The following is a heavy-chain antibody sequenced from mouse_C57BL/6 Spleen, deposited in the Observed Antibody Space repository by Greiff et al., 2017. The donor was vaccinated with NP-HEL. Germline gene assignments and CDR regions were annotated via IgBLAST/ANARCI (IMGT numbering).Heavy chain of an antibody. CDR1: GFSLSTFGMG. V-gene: IGHV8-8*01. CDR2: TWWDDDK. Sequence: QVTLKVSGPGILQPSQTLSLTCSFSGFSLSTFGMGVGWIRQPSGKGLEWLAHTWWDDDKYYNPALKSRLTISKDTSKNQVFLKIANVDTADTATYYCARVDYYGSSYPSYWYFDVWGTGTTVTVSS. CDR3: ARVDYYGSSYPSYWYFDV. J-gene: IGHJ1*03. D-gene: IGHD1-1*01.